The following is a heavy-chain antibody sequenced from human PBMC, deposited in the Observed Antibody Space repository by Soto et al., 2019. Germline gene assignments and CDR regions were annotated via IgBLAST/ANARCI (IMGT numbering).Heavy chain of an antibody. CDR3: AREYTAWSLAYGLVV. Sequence: GGSLRLSCAASGFPFSSYGMHLVRQAPGKGLECVSVISYDGSNKYFADSVKGRFTISRDNSKNTLSLQMNSLRAEDTAVYYCAREYTAWSLAYGLVVLGQGTTVTVSS. D-gene: IGHD2-2*02. V-gene: IGHV3-30*03. J-gene: IGHJ6*02. CDR2: ISYDGSNK. CDR1: GFPFSSYG.